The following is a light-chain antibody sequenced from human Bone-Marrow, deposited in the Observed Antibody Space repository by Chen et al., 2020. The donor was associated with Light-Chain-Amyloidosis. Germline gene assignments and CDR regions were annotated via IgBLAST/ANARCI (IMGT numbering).Light chain of an antibody. CDR3: QVWDRSSDRPV. V-gene: IGLV3-21*02. CDR1: NIGSTS. CDR2: DDS. Sequence: SYVLPQPSSVSEAPGQTTPIACGGNNIGSTSVHWYQQTPGQAPLLVVYDDSDRPSGIPERLSGSNSGNTATLTISRVEAGDEADYYCQVWDRSSDRPVFGGGTKLTVL. J-gene: IGLJ3*02.